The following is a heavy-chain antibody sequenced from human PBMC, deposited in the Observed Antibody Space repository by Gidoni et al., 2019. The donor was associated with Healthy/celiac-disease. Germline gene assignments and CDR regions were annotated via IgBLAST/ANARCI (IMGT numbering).Heavy chain of an antibody. D-gene: IGHD6-6*01. CDR1: GFTFSSYG. CDR3: AKGSGSSSSFFDY. Sequence: QVQLVESGGGVVQPGRSLRLSCAASGFTFSSYGMHWVRQAPGKGLEWGAVISDDGSNKYYADSVKGRFTISRDNSKNTLYLQMNSLRAEDTAVYYCAKGSGSSSSFFDYWGQGTLVTVSS. CDR2: ISDDGSNK. V-gene: IGHV3-30*18. J-gene: IGHJ4*02.